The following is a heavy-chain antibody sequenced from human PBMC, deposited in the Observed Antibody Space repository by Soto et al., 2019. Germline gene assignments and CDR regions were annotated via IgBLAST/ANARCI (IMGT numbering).Heavy chain of an antibody. D-gene: IGHD3-22*01. J-gene: IGHJ4*02. CDR1: GDSVTSGSYY. Sequence: KTSETLSLTCIVSGDSVTSGSYYWTWLRQPPGKGLGWIGYISYTGRTKYNPSLQSRVTISVDTSKNDFSLNLSSVTAADTAVYYCARSPYYYDSSGYFGSLDYWGQGTLVTVSS. V-gene: IGHV4-61*03. CDR3: ARSPYYYDSSGYFGSLDY. CDR2: ISYTGRT.